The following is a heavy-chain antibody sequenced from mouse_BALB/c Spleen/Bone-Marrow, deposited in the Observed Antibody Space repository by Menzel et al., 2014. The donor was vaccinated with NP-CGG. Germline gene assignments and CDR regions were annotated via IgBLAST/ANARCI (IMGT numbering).Heavy chain of an antibody. Sequence: DVMLVESGGGLVQPGGSLKLSCAASGFDFXRYWMSWVRQAPGKGLEWIGEINPDSSTINYTPSLKDKFIISRDNAKNTLYLQMSKVRSEDTALYYCARPPIYYDYAWFAYWGQGTLVTVSA. J-gene: IGHJ3*01. V-gene: IGHV4-1*02. CDR1: GFDFXRYW. CDR2: INPDSSTI. D-gene: IGHD2-4*01. CDR3: ARPPIYYDYAWFAY.